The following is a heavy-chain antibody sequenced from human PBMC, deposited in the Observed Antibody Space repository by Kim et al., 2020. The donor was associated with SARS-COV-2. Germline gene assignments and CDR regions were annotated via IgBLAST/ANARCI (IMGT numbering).Heavy chain of an antibody. D-gene: IGHD3-10*01. Sequence: TDYAASVKGRFTMSRDDSKNSLYLQMNSLKTEDTAVYYCARGYSGSGSYDYWGQGTLVTVSS. V-gene: IGHV3-72*01. CDR3: ARGYSGSGSYDY. CDR2: T. J-gene: IGHJ4*02.